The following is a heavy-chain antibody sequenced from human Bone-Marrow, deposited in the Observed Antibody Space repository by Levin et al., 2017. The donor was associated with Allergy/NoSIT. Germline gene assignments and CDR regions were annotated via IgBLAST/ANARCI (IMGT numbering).Heavy chain of an antibody. CDR2: IYTSGST. Sequence: ASETLSLTCTVSGGSISSGSYYWSWIRQPAGKGLEWIGRIYTSGSTNYNPSLKSRVTISVDTSKNQFSLKLSSVTAADTAVYYCARVEYGSGSDYYYYMDVWGKGTTVTVSS. V-gene: IGHV4-61*02. CDR3: ARVEYGSGSDYYYYMDV. CDR1: GGSISSGSYY. J-gene: IGHJ6*03. D-gene: IGHD3-10*01.